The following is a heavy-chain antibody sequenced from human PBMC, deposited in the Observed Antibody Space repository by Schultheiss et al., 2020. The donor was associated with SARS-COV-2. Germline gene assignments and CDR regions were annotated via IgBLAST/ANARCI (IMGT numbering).Heavy chain of an antibody. D-gene: IGHD3-10*01. CDR2: IYHSGST. Sequence: SETLSLTCTVSGGSISSYYWSWIRQPPGKGLEWIGSIYHSGSTYYNPSLKSRVTISVDTSKNQFSLKLSSVTAADTAVYYCARGTRGDGDPLNYYYYGMDVWGQGTTVTVAS. J-gene: IGHJ6*02. CDR3: ARGTRGDGDPLNYYYYGMDV. V-gene: IGHV4-38-2*02. CDR1: GGSISSYY.